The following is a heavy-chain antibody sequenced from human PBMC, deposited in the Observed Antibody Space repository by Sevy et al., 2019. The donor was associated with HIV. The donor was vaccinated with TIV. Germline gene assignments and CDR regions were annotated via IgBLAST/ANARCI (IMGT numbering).Heavy chain of an antibody. J-gene: IGHJ4*02. V-gene: IGHV5-51*01. CDR1: GYSFTSYW. Sequence: GESLKISCKGSGYSFTSYWIGWVRQMPGKGVGRMGIIYPGDSDTRYSPAFQGQVTISADKSSRTAYLQWNSLKAADAAMYYCAGRGSYCGGYCLWYFDYWGQGTLVTVSS. D-gene: IGHD2-21*02. CDR3: AGRGSYCGGYCLWYFDY. CDR2: IYPGDSDT.